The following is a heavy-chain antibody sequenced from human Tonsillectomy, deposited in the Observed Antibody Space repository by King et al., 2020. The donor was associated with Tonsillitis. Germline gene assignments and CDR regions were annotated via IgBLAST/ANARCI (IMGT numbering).Heavy chain of an antibody. CDR1: GGSFSGYY. D-gene: IGHD5-24*01. CDR2: INHSGST. CDR3: ASLSRDGYNYY. V-gene: IGHV4-34*01. Sequence: VQLQQWGAGLLKPSETLSLTCAVYGGSFSGYYWSWIRQLPGKGLEWIGEINHSGSTNYNPSLKSRVTISVDTSKNQFSLKLSSVTAADTAVYYCASLSRDGYNYYWGQGTLVTVSS. J-gene: IGHJ4*02.